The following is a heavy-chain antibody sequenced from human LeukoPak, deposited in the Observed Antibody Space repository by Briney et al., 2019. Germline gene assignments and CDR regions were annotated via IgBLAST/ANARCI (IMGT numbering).Heavy chain of an antibody. J-gene: IGHJ4*02. CDR1: SGSINSYY. CDR3: ARHGYTASHYFLDF. V-gene: IGHV4-4*07. D-gene: IGHD3-16*01. Sequence: SETLSLTCTVSSGSINSYYWGWVRQPAGRGLEWIGRIYTTGKTDYNHSLKSRLTMSVDTSKRQFSLNLMSVTAADTAIYFCARHGYTASHYFLDFWSQGTLVTVSS. CDR2: IYTTGKT.